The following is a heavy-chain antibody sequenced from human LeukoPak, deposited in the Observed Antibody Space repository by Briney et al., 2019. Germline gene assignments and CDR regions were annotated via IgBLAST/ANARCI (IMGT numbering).Heavy chain of an antibody. CDR1: GGSFSGYY. J-gene: IGHJ4*02. CDR3: ARHALGRDGYNRLDY. V-gene: IGHV4-34*01. D-gene: IGHD5-24*01. CDR2: INHSGST. Sequence: SETLSLTCAVYGGSFSGYYWSWIRQPPGKGLEWIGEINHSGSTNYNPSLKSRVTISADTSKNQLSLKLSSVTAADTAVYYCARHALGRDGYNRLDYWGQGTLVTVSS.